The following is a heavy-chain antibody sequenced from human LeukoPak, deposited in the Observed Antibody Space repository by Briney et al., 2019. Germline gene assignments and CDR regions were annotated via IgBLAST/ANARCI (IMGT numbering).Heavy chain of an antibody. CDR1: GFTFSSYW. D-gene: IGHD5-12*01. Sequence: PGGSLRLSCAASGFTFSSYWMHWVRQAPGKGLEWVATIKNDGSDKYYVDSVKGRFTLSRDNAMNLVYLQMNSLRVEDTAVYYCVNLGYSDGGQGTLVTVSS. CDR3: VNLGYSD. V-gene: IGHV3-7*01. J-gene: IGHJ4*02. CDR2: IKNDGSDK.